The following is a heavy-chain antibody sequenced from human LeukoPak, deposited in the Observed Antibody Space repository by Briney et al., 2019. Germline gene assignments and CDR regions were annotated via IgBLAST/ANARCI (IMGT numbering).Heavy chain of an antibody. Sequence: SETLSLTCTVSGGSISSSSYYWGWIRQPPGKGLEWIGSIYYSGSTNYNPSLKSRVTISVDTSKNQFSLKLSSVTAADTAVYYCARGIRLWSPDLDYWGQGTLVTVSS. CDR2: IYYSGST. V-gene: IGHV4-39*07. D-gene: IGHD5-18*01. CDR1: GGSISSSSYY. CDR3: ARGIRLWSPDLDY. J-gene: IGHJ4*02.